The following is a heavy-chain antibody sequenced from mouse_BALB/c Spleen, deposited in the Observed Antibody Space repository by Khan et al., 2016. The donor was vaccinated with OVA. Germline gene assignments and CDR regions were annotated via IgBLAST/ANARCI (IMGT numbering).Heavy chain of an antibody. Sequence: QVQLKQSGAELARPGASVKMSCKASGYTFTSYWMYWVKQRPGQGLEWIGYINPSTDYTYYNQNFKDKATLTADKSSNTAYMQLTSLTSEDSAVYYCVNHGSSSAWFTYWGQGTLVTVSA. CDR2: INPSTDYT. D-gene: IGHD1-1*01. V-gene: IGHV1-4*01. J-gene: IGHJ3*01. CDR3: VNHGSSSAWFTY. CDR1: GYTFTSYW.